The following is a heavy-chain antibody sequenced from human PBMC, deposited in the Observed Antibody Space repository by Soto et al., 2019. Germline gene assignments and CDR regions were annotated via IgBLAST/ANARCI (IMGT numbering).Heavy chain of an antibody. V-gene: IGHV3-23*01. D-gene: IGHD1-26*01. CDR1: GFTFSSNA. Sequence: SLRLSCAASGFTFSSNALSWVRQAPGKGLEWVSAISANGQGIYYADSVRGRFTISRDNSKNTIFLHMDSLSAEDTAVYYCAKEDSDTSGPLDYWGQGTLVTVSS. CDR2: ISANGQGI. CDR3: AKEDSDTSGPLDY. J-gene: IGHJ4*02.